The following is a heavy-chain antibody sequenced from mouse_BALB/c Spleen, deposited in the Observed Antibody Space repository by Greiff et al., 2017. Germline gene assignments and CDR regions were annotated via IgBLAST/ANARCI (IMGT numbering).Heavy chain of an antibody. D-gene: IGHD1-1*01. J-gene: IGHJ2*01. CDR2: IDPYNGGT. CDR1: GYAFTSYN. V-gene: IGHV1S135*01. Sequence: VHVKQSGPELVKPGASVKVSCKASGYAFTSYNMYWVKQSHGKSLEWIGYIDPYNGGTSYNQKFKGKATLTVDKSSSTAYMHLNSLTSEDSAVYYCARDGSSYAGYYFDYWGQGTTLTVSS. CDR3: ARDGSSYAGYYFDY.